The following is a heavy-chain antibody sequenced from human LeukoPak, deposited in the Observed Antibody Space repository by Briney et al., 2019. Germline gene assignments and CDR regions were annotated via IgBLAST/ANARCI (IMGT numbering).Heavy chain of an antibody. CDR2: IYNTGST. CDR3: ARAGEVRDGYKGTFDY. D-gene: IGHD5-24*01. V-gene: IGHV4-59*01. CDR1: GGSIMSYY. Sequence: SETLSLTCTVSGGSIMSYYWSWIRQPPGKGLEWIGYIYNTGSTDYNASLRSRVTISVATSKNQFSLQLSSVTAAATAVYSCARAGEVRDGYKGTFDYWGQGTLVTVSS. J-gene: IGHJ4*02.